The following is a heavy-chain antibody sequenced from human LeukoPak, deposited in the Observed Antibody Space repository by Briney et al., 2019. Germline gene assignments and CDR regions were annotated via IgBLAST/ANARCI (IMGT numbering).Heavy chain of an antibody. CDR3: AKGGSGYYSSPSDY. CDR2: ISWNSGSI. CDR1: GFTFDDYA. J-gene: IGHJ4*02. V-gene: IGHV3-9*03. Sequence: PGGSLRLSCAASGFTFDDYAMHWVRQAPGKGLEWVSGISWNSGSIGYADSVKGRFTISRDNAKNSLYLQMNSLRAEDMALYYCAKGGSGYYSSPSDYWGQGTLVTVSS. D-gene: IGHD3-22*01.